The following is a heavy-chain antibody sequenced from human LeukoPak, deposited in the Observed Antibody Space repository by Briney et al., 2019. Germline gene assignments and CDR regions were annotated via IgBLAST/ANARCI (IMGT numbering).Heavy chain of an antibody. CDR1: GFSFSSFG. Sequence: PGGSLRLSCAASGFSFSSFGMHWVRQAPGKGLEWVTSIRYDGSRKHYTDSVKGRFTISRDNSKNTLYLQMNSLRAEDTAVYYCAKGLVGYRPFYFDYWGQGTLVTVSS. CDR2: IRYDGSRK. D-gene: IGHD5-18*01. J-gene: IGHJ4*02. V-gene: IGHV3-30*02. CDR3: AKGLVGYRPFYFDY.